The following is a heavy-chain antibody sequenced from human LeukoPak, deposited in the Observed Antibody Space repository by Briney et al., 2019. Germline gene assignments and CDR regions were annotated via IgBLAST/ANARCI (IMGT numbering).Heavy chain of an antibody. Sequence: GGSLRLSCAASGFTFSNAWMNWVRQAPGKGLEWVGRIRAKTDGETTEYAAPVKGRFTISRDDSENMVYLQMNSLETEDTAVYYCRTNRDFWGQGTLVTVSS. V-gene: IGHV3-15*07. J-gene: IGHJ4*02. CDR3: RTNRDF. CDR2: IRAKTDGETT. CDR1: GFTFSNAW. D-gene: IGHD1-14*01.